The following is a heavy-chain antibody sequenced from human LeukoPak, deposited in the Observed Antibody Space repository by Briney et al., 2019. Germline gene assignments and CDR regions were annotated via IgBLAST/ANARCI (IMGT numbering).Heavy chain of an antibody. V-gene: IGHV4-34*01. CDR1: GGSFSGYY. CDR3: ARETAAAGSFIAINDY. CDR2: INDSEST. D-gene: IGHD6-13*01. J-gene: IGHJ4*02. Sequence: SETLSLTCAVYGGSFSGYYWSWIRQPPWKGLEWIGEINDSESTNYNPSLKSRVTISVDTSKKQFSLKLSSVTAADTAIYYCARETAAAGSFIAINDYWGQGTLVTVSS.